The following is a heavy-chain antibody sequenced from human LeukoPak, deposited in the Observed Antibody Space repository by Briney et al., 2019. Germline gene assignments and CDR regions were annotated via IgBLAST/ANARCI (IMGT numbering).Heavy chain of an antibody. J-gene: IGHJ4*02. CDR2: ISGSGGST. V-gene: IGHV3-23*01. CDR3: AKPRTGIVVPSPY. D-gene: IGHD2-21*01. CDR1: GITLSNYG. Sequence: GGSLRLSCAVSGITLSNYGMSWVRQAPGKGLEWVSAISGSGGSTYYADSVKGRFTISRDNSKNTLYLQMNSLRAEDTAVYYCAKPRTGIVVPSPYWGQGTLVTVSS.